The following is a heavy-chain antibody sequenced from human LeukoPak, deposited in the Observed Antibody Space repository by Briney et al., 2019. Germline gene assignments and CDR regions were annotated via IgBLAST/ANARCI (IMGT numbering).Heavy chain of an antibody. J-gene: IGHJ4*02. Sequence: GGSLRLSCAASGFTFSSYAMSWVRQAPGKGLEWVSAISGSGGSTYYAASVKGRFTISRDNSKNTLYLQMNSLRAEDTAVYYCANPYGDYDFDYWGQGTLVTVSS. D-gene: IGHD4-17*01. CDR1: GFTFSSYA. CDR2: ISGSGGST. CDR3: ANPYGDYDFDY. V-gene: IGHV3-23*01.